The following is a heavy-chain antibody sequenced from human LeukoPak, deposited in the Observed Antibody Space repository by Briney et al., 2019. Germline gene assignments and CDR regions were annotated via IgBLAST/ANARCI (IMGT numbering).Heavy chain of an antibody. J-gene: IGHJ6*02. Sequence: SETLSLTCTVSGGSISSYYWSWIRQPPGKGLEWIGYIYYSGSTNYNPSLKSRVTISVDTSKNQFSLKLSSVTAADTAVYYCARVNYYYGMDVWGQGTTVTVSS. CDR2: IYYSGST. CDR1: GGSISSYY. V-gene: IGHV4-59*01. CDR3: ARVNYYYGMDV.